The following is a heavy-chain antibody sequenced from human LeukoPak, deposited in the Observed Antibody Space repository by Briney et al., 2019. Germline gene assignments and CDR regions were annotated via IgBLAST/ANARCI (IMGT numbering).Heavy chain of an antibody. J-gene: IGHJ4*02. CDR3: AKGSASSGYPRDY. CDR2: IVGSGGST. V-gene: IGHV3-23*01. D-gene: IGHD3-22*01. Sequence: PGGSLRLSCAASGFTFSSYWMSWVRQAPGKGLEWVSGIVGSGGSTYYADSVKGWFTISRDNSKNTLYLQMNSLRVEDTAVYYCAKGSASSGYPRDYWGQGTLVTVSS. CDR1: GFTFSSYW.